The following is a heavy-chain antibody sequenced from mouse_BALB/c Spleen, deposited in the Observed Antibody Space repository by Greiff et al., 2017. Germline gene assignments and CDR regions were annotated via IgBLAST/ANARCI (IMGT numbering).Heavy chain of an antibody. J-gene: IGHJ4*01. V-gene: IGHV14-3*02. CDR2: IDPANGNT. CDR1: GFNFKDTY. Sequence: EVQLQESGAELVKPGASVKLSCTASGFNFKDTYMHWVKQRPEQGLEWIGRIDPANGNTKYDPKFQGKATITADTSSNTAYLQLSSLTSEDTAVYYCARDAMDYWGQGTSVTVSS. CDR3: ARDAMDY.